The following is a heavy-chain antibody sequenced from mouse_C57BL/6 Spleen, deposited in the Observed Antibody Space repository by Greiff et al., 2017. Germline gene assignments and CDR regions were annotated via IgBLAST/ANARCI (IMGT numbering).Heavy chain of an antibody. Sequence: VQLQQSGPGLVQPSQSLSITCTVSGFSLTSYGVHWVRQSPGKGLEWLGVIWRGGSTDYNAAFMSRLSITKDNSKSQVFFKMNRLQADDTAIYYCAIPYDGSSLWYFDGWGTGTTVTVSS. CDR1: GFSLTSYG. CDR3: AIPYDGSSLWYFDG. J-gene: IGHJ1*03. V-gene: IGHV2-5*01. D-gene: IGHD1-1*01. CDR2: IWRGGST.